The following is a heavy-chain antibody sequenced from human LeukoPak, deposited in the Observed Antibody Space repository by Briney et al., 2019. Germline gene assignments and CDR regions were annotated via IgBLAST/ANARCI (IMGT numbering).Heavy chain of an antibody. J-gene: IGHJ4*02. Sequence: GGSLRLSCAASRFSFSNYWMHWVRQAPGKGLVWVSRVKSDGSNPSYADSVKGRFTISRDNAENMLYLQMNTLGAEDTAVYYCARDIVSGSGSLDYWGQGTLVAVSS. CDR1: RFSFSNYW. CDR2: VKSDGSNP. D-gene: IGHD3-10*01. CDR3: ARDIVSGSGSLDY. V-gene: IGHV3-74*01.